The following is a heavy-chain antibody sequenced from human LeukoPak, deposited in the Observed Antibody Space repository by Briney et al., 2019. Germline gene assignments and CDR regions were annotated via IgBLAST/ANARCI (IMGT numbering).Heavy chain of an antibody. CDR2: ISWNSGSI. Sequence: SLRLSCAASGFTFDDYAMHWVRQAPGKGLEWVSGISWNSGSIGYADSVKGRFTISRDNAKNSLYLQMNSLRAEDTALYYCAKDWGSSPAYWGQGTLVTVSS. CDR3: AKDWGSSPAY. D-gene: IGHD2-2*01. V-gene: IGHV3-9*01. CDR1: GFTFDDYA. J-gene: IGHJ4*02.